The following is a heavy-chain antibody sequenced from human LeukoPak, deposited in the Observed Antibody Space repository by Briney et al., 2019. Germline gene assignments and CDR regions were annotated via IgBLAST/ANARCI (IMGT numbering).Heavy chain of an antibody. D-gene: IGHD2-15*01. CDR2: IYYSGST. CDR1: GGSISSSSYY. Sequence: SETLSLTCTVSGGSISSSSYYWGWIRQPPGKGLEGIGSIYYSGSTYYNPSPKRRVTISVDTSKSQFSVKLSSVTAADTAVYYCARRLGYCSGGSCYWSFDYWGQGTLVTVSS. V-gene: IGHV4-39*01. J-gene: IGHJ4*02. CDR3: ARRLGYCSGGSCYWSFDY.